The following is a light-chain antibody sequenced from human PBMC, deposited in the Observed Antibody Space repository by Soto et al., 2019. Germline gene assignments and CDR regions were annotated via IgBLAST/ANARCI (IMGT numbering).Light chain of an antibody. Sequence: IPLTQSPSSLSASVGDRVTITCRASQGIGSYLAWYQQKPGEAPKLLIFAASTLQSGVPSRFSGSGSGTDFTLTISSLQPEDFATYYCLQHNSYPRTFGQGTKREIK. J-gene: IGKJ2*01. CDR3: LQHNSYPRT. V-gene: IGKV1-9*01. CDR2: AAS. CDR1: QGIGSY.